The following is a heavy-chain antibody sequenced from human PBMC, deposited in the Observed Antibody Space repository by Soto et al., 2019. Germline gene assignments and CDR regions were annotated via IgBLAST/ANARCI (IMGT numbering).Heavy chain of an antibody. CDR1: GFTFSSYA. Sequence: PXVSLRLSCAASGFTFSSYAMSWVRQAPGKGLEWVSAISGSGGSTYYADSVKGRFTISRDNSKNTLYLQMNSLRAEDTAVYYCAKDLSTSRTGNTSHNYYYYGMDVWGQGTTVTVSS. CDR2: ISGSGGST. V-gene: IGHV3-23*01. D-gene: IGHD1-7*01. CDR3: AKDLSTSRTGNTSHNYYYYGMDV. J-gene: IGHJ6*02.